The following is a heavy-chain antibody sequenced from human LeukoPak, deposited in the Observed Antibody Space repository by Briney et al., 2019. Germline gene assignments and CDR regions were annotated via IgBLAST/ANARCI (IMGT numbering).Heavy chain of an antibody. CDR2: INPSGGST. CDR3: ARDGTSGSYYGSLDY. V-gene: IGHV1-46*01. D-gene: IGHD1-26*01. Sequence: ASVKVSCKASGGTFSSYAISWVRQAPGQGLEWMGIINPSGGSTSYAQKFQGRVTMTRDASTSTVYMELSSLRSEDTAVYYCARDGTSGSYYGSLDYWGQGTLVTVSS. CDR1: GGTFSSYA. J-gene: IGHJ4*02.